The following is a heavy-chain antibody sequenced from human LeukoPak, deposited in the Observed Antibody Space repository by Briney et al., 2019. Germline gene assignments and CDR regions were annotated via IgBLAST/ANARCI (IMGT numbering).Heavy chain of an antibody. CDR1: GFTFSSYW. D-gene: IGHD6-19*01. J-gene: IGHJ6*03. CDR2: IKQDGSEK. CDR3: AGGPRLIYYYYYMDV. Sequence: PGGSLRLSCAASGFTFSSYWMSWVRQAPGKGLEWVANIKQDGSEKYYVDSVKGRFTISRDNAKNSLYLQMNSLRAEDTAVYYCAGGPRLIYYYYYMDVWGKGTTVTVSS. V-gene: IGHV3-7*04.